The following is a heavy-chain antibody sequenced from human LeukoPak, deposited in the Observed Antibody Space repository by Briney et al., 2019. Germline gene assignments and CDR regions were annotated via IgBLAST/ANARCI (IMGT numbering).Heavy chain of an antibody. J-gene: IGHJ4*02. Sequence: SQTLSLTCAISGDSVSSNSAAWIWIRQSPSRGLEWLGRTYYRSKWYNDYAVSVKSRITINPDTSKNQFSLQLNSVTPEDTAVYYCARETWDGDYDLEPTFDYWGQGTLVTVSS. D-gene: IGHD4-17*01. CDR2: TYYRSKWYN. CDR3: ARETWDGDYDLEPTFDY. CDR1: GDSVSSNSAA. V-gene: IGHV6-1*01.